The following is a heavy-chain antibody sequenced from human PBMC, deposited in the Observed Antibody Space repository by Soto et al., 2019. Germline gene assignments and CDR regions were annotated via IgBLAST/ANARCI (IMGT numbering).Heavy chain of an antibody. CDR1: GYIFTSQW. V-gene: IGHV5-51*01. CDR3: ERHRTSPPEAFDI. J-gene: IGHJ3*02. CDR2: IYPGDSDT. D-gene: IGHD3-16*01. Sequence: XESLKLSCKCSGYIFTSQWIGWVLQKPGKGLEWMGIIYPGDSDTRYSPSFQGQVTISADKSISTAYLQWSSLKASDTAMYYCERHRTSPPEAFDIWGQGAMVTVSS.